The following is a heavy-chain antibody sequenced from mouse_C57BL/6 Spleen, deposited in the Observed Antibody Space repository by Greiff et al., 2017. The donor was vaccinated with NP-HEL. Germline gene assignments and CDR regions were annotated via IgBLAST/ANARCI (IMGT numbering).Heavy chain of an antibody. CDR2: ISNLAYSI. CDR3: ARPHSSGYDYAMDY. D-gene: IGHD3-2*02. J-gene: IGHJ4*01. CDR1: GFTFSDYG. V-gene: IGHV5-15*01. Sequence: DVQLVESGGGLVQPGGSLKLSCAASGFTFSDYGMAWVRQAPRKGPEWVAFISNLAYSIYYADTVTGRFTISRENAKNTLYLEMSSLRSEDTAMYYCARPHSSGYDYAMDYWGQGTSVTVSS.